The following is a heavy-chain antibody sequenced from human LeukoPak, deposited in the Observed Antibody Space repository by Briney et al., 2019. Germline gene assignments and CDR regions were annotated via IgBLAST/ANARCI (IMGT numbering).Heavy chain of an antibody. Sequence: PSETLSLTCTVSGGSISSYYWNWIRQPREKGLEWIGYIYYSGSTNYNPSLKSRVTISVDTSKNQFSLKLSSVTAADTAVYYCARGADSSGYYSIFYFDYWGQGTLVTVSS. CDR3: ARGADSSGYYSIFYFDY. V-gene: IGHV4-59*01. D-gene: IGHD3-22*01. CDR1: GGSISSYY. J-gene: IGHJ4*02. CDR2: IYYSGST.